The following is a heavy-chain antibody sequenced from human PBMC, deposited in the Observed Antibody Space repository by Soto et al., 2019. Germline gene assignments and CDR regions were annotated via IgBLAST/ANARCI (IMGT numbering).Heavy chain of an antibody. J-gene: IGHJ4*02. CDR1: GFTFRTYA. CDR3: ARDVQGLDY. V-gene: IGHV3-30-3*01. D-gene: IGHD1-1*01. CDR2: ISYDGSNE. Sequence: PGGSLRLSCAASGFTFRTYAMHWVRQAPGKGLEWVAVISYDGSNEDYADSVKGRVTISRDNSKNTLYLQMNSLRAEDTAVYYCARDVQGLDYWGQGTLVTVSS.